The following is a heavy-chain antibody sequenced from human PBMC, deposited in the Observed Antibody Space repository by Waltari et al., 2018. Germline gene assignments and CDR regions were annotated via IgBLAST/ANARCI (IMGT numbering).Heavy chain of an antibody. Sequence: QLVQSGAEVKKPGSSVKVSCQASGGTFTSYAIRWVRQAPGQGLEWMGGIIPLSGSTNYAQKFQGRLTRTADDSTSTAYMDLSGLTSDDTAVYFCAKKLPTSTWKYFYHGLDVWGQGTTVVVSS. CDR1: GGTFTSYA. J-gene: IGHJ6*02. D-gene: IGHD6-13*01. CDR3: AKKLPTSTWKYFYHGLDV. V-gene: IGHV1-69*01. CDR2: IIPLSGST.